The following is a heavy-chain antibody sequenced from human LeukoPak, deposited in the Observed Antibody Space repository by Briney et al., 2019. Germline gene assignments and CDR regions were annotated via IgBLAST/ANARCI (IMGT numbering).Heavy chain of an antibody. J-gene: IGHJ6*02. CDR2: IIPILGIA. Sequence: ASVKVSCKASGGTFSSYAISWVRQAPGQGLEWMGRIIPILGIANYAQKFQGRVTITADKSTSTAYMELSSLRSEDTAVYYCARDRTGTDYYYGMDVWGQGTTVTVSS. CDR1: GGTFSSYA. CDR3: ARDRTGTDYYYGMDV. D-gene: IGHD1/OR15-1a*01. V-gene: IGHV1-69*04.